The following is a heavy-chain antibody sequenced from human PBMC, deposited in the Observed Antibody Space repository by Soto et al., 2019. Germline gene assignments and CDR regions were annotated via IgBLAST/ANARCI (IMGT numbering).Heavy chain of an antibody. Sequence: EVQLVESGGGLVQPGGSLRLSCAASGFTFSSYSMNWVRQAPGKGLEWVSYINTSNRTIYYADSVKGRFTISRDNSKNTLYLQMNSLRAEDTAVYYCARRGSGSYYDYWGQGTLVTVSS. CDR1: GFTFSSYS. CDR3: ARRGSGSYYDY. D-gene: IGHD1-26*01. J-gene: IGHJ4*02. V-gene: IGHV3-48*01. CDR2: INTSNRTI.